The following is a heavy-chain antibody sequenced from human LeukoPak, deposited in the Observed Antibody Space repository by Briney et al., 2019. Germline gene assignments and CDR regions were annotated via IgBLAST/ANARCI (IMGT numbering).Heavy chain of an antibody. CDR3: AKGVEMATIAAFDY. CDR2: ISYDGSNK. V-gene: IGHV3-30*18. J-gene: IGHJ4*02. CDR1: GFTFSSYG. D-gene: IGHD5-12*01. Sequence: GGSLRLSCAASGFTFSSYGKHWVRQAPGKGLEWVAVISYDGSNKYYADSVKGRFTISRDNSKNTLYLQMNSLRAEDTAVYYCAKGVEMATIAAFDYWGQGTLVTVSS.